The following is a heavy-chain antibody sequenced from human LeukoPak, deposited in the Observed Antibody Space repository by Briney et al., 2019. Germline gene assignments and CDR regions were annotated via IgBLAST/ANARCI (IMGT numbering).Heavy chain of an antibody. CDR3: ARVVPYSSGWYFDY. CDR2: IYYSGST. V-gene: IGHV4-61*01. Sequence: SSETLSLTCTVSGGSVSSGSYYWSWIRQPPGKGLEWIGYIYYSGSTNYNPSLKSRVTISVDTSKNQFSLKLSSVTAADTAVYYCARVVPYSSGWYFDYWGQGTLVTVSP. CDR1: GGSVSSGSYY. J-gene: IGHJ4*02. D-gene: IGHD6-19*01.